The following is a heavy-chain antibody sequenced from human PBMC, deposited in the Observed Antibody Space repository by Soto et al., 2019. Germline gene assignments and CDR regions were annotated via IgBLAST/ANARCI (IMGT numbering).Heavy chain of an antibody. Sequence: PGGSLRLSCAASGFTFSNYAMSWVRQAPGKGLEWVSSLSGSGVSTYYAGSVKGRFTISRDNSKNTLYLQMNGLRAEDTAVYYCAKIAATYDYWRQGTLVTVSS. CDR2: LSGSGVST. V-gene: IGHV3-23*01. CDR3: AKIAATYDY. CDR1: GFTFSNYA. J-gene: IGHJ4*02. D-gene: IGHD2-15*01.